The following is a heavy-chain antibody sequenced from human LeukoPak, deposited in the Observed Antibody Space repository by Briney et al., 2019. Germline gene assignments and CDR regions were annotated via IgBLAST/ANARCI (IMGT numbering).Heavy chain of an antibody. CDR3: AKDRDYSSSWYAYYFDY. Sequence: GGSLRLSCAASGLTFSSYAMSWVRQAPGKGLEWVSAISGSGGSTYYADSVKGRFTISRDNSKNTLYLQMNSLRAEDTAVYYCAKDRDYSSSWYAYYFDYWGQGTLVTVSS. CDR2: ISGSGGST. D-gene: IGHD6-13*01. V-gene: IGHV3-23*01. CDR1: GLTFSSYA. J-gene: IGHJ4*02.